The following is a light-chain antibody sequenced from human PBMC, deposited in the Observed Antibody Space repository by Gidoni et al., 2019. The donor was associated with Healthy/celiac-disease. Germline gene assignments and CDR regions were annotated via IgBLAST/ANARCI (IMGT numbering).Light chain of an antibody. Sequence: DIVLTQSPGTLSLSPGASTTLSCRASQSVSSSYLAWYQQKPGQAPRLLIYGASSRATGIPDRFSGSGSGTDFTLTISRLEPEDFAVYDCQQYGSSPPMYTFGQGTKLEIK. V-gene: IGKV3-20*01. CDR2: GAS. CDR1: QSVSSSY. J-gene: IGKJ2*01. CDR3: QQYGSSPPMYT.